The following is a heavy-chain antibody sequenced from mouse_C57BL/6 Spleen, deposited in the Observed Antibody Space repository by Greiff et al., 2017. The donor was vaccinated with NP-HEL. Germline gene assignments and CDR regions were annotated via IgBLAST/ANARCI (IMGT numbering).Heavy chain of an antibody. CDR1: GYAFSSSW. Sequence: VQLQQSGPELVKPGASVKISCKASGYAFSSSWMNWVKQRPGKGLEWIGRIYPGDGDTNYNGKFKGKATLTADKSSSTAYMQLSSLTSEDSAVYFCARDGSIAMDYWGQGTSVTVSS. CDR3: ARDGSIAMDY. V-gene: IGHV1-82*01. CDR2: IYPGDGDT. J-gene: IGHJ4*01. D-gene: IGHD2-3*01.